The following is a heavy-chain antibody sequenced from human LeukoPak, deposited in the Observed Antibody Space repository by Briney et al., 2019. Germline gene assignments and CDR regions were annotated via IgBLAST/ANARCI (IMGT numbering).Heavy chain of an antibody. Sequence: GRSLRLSCAASGFTFSRHGMHWVRQAPGKGLEWVAVISYDGSNKHYADSVKGRFTISRDNSKNTLYLQMNSLRAEDTAVYYCAKGSKEVLFTRDHYMDVWGKGTTVTISS. CDR2: ISYDGSNK. J-gene: IGHJ6*03. V-gene: IGHV3-30*18. CDR3: AKGSKEVLFTRDHYMDV. CDR1: GFTFSRHG. D-gene: IGHD3-3*01.